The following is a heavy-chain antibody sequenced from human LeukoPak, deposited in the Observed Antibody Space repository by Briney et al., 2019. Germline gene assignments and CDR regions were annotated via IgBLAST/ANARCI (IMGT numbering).Heavy chain of an antibody. V-gene: IGHV4-59*10. CDR3: AGLNTGFWSGYPLDY. J-gene: IGHJ4*02. CDR1: GGSFSGYY. D-gene: IGHD3-3*01. Sequence: SETLSLTCAVYGGSFSGYYWSWIRQPAGKGLEWIGRIYTSGSTNYNPSLKSRVTMSVDTSKNQFSLKLSSVTAADTAVYYCAGLNTGFWSGYPLDYWGQGTLVTVSS. CDR2: IYTSGST.